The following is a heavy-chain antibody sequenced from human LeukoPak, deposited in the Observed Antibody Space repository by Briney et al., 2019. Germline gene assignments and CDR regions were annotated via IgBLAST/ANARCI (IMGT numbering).Heavy chain of an antibody. CDR3: AREELPIVVVPAEPAPSDY. CDR1: GYTFTGYY. Sequence: ASVKVSCKASGYTFTGYYMNWVRQAPGQGLEWMGWINPNSGGTNYAQKFQGRVTMTRDTSISTAYMELSRLRSDDTAVYYCAREELPIVVVPAEPAPSDYWGQGTLVTVSS. J-gene: IGHJ4*02. D-gene: IGHD2-2*01. CDR2: INPNSGGT. V-gene: IGHV1-2*02.